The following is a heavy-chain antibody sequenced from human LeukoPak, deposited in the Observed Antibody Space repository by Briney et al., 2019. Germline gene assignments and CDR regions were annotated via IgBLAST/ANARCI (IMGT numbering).Heavy chain of an antibody. J-gene: IGHJ4*02. CDR1: GFTFSTYS. V-gene: IGHV3-21*06. CDR2: ISSNSRYI. D-gene: IGHD6-13*01. Sequence: GGSLRLSCAASGFTFSTYSMNWARQATGKGLEWVSSISSNSRYIYYADSMRGRFTISRDNAKNSLYLQMNSLKPEDTAVYYCSRVAEAAAFDSWGQGTLVTVSS. CDR3: SRVAEAAAFDS.